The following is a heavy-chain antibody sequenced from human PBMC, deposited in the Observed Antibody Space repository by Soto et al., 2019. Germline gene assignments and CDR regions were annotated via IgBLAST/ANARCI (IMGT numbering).Heavy chain of an antibody. D-gene: IGHD2-15*01. CDR3: ARMGLYCSGGSCPGGDAFDI. V-gene: IGHV3-74*01. Sequence: EVQLVESGGGLVQPGGSLRLSCAASGFTFSSYWMHWVGQAPGKGLVWVSRINSDGSSTSYADSVKGRLTISRDNAKNTLYLQMNSLRAEDKAVYYCARMGLYCSGGSCPGGDAFDIWGQGTMVTVSS. CDR2: INSDGSST. J-gene: IGHJ3*02. CDR1: GFTFSSYW.